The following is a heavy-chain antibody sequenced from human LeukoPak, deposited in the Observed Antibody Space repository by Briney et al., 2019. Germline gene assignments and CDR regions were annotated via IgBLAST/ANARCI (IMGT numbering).Heavy chain of an antibody. D-gene: IGHD1-26*01. J-gene: IGHJ5*02. CDR2: ISSSCTTI. V-gene: IGHV3-48*03. CDR1: GLTFSSYE. Sequence: PGGSLTLSCAASGLTFSSYEMNWVRQAPGKGLEWVSYISSSCTTIYYADSVKGRFTICRDNARNSRYLQINSLRAADTAVNYCARPGTYLNASWGQGSLVTASS. CDR3: ARPGTYLNAS.